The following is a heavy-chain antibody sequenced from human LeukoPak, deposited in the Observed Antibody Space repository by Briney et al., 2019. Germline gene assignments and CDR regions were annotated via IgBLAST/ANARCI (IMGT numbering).Heavy chain of an antibody. CDR1: GFTFSSYS. J-gene: IGHJ4*02. D-gene: IGHD3-10*01. V-gene: IGHV3-21*01. CDR3: ARNYGSGSYGDY. CDR2: ISSSSSYI. Sequence: GGSLRLSCAASGFTFSSYSMNWVRQAPGKGLEWVSSISSSSSYIYYADSVEGRFTISRDNAKNSLYLQMNSLRAEDTAVYYCARNYGSGSYGDYWGQGTLVTVSS.